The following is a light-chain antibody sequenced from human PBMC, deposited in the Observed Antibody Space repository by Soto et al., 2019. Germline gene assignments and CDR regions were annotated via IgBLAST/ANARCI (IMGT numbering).Light chain of an antibody. CDR2: DVS. J-gene: IGLJ1*01. Sequence: QSGLTQPASVSRSLGQSITISCTGTSTDVGRYNYVSWYQQHPGKAPKLMIYDVSSRPSGVSNRFSGSKSGDTASLIISGLQAEDEADYYCLSFTTSDTYVFGTGTKLTVL. CDR1: STDVGRYNY. CDR3: LSFTTSDTYV. V-gene: IGLV2-14*03.